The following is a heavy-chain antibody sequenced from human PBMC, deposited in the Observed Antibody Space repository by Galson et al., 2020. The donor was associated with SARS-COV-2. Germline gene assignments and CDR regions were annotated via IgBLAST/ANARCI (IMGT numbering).Heavy chain of an antibody. CDR3: ASGMIVVGSYGMDV. V-gene: IGHV4-34*01. D-gene: IGHD3-22*01. CDR1: GGSFSGYY. Sequence: ASETLSLTCAVYGGSFSGYYWSWIRQPPGKGLEWIGEINHSGSTNYNPSLKSRVTISVDTSKNQFSLKLSSVTAADTAVYYCASGMIVVGSYGMDVWGQGTTVTVSS. J-gene: IGHJ6*02. CDR2: INHSGST.